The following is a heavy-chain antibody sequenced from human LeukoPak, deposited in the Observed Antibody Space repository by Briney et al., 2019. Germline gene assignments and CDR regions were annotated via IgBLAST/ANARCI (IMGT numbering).Heavy chain of an antibody. CDR3: AREGALGGSYSWFDY. CDR1: GFTFSSYW. CDR2: IKQDGSEK. D-gene: IGHD1-26*01. V-gene: IGHV3-7*01. J-gene: IGHJ4*02. Sequence: GGSLRLSCAASGFTFSSYWMSWVRQAPGKGLEWVANIKQDGSEKYYVDSVKGRFTISRDNAKNPLYLQMNSLRAEDTAVYYCAREGALGGSYSWFDYWGQGTLVTVSS.